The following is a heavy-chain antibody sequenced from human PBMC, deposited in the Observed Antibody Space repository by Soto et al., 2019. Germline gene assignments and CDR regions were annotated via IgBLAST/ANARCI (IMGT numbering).Heavy chain of an antibody. Sequence: QVQLVESGGGVVQPGRSLRLSCAASGFTFSSYAMHWVRQAPGKGLEWVAVISYDGSNKYYADSVKGRFTISRDNSKNTLYLQMNSLRAEDTAVYYCARDLWELNYYGMDVWGQGTTVTVSS. CDR1: GFTFSSYA. CDR3: ARDLWELNYYGMDV. V-gene: IGHV3-30-3*01. CDR2: ISYDGSNK. J-gene: IGHJ6*02. D-gene: IGHD1-26*01.